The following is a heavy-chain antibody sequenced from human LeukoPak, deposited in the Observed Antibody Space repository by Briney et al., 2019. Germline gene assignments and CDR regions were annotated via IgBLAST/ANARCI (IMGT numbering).Heavy chain of an antibody. CDR2: IYTSGST. D-gene: IGHD1-26*01. J-gene: IGHJ6*02. CDR3: ARVGATTNYYYGMDV. Sequence: SETLSLTCTVSGGSISIYYWSWIRQPAGKGLEWIGRIYTSGSTNYNPSLKSRVTMSVDTSKNQFSLKLSSVTAADTAVYYCARVGATTNYYYGMDVWGQGTTVTVSS. CDR1: GGSISIYY. V-gene: IGHV4-4*07.